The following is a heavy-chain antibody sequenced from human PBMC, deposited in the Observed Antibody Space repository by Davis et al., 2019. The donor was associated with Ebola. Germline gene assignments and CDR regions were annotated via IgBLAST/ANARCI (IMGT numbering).Heavy chain of an antibody. D-gene: IGHD6-6*01. J-gene: IGHJ6*02. CDR3: ARDSIAARPCYYGMDV. CDR1: GFTFSSYG. Sequence: PGGSLRLSCAASGFTFSSYGMHWVRQAPGKGLEWVAVIWYDGSNKYYADSVKGRFTISRDNSKNTLYLQMNSLRAEDTAVYYCARDSIAARPCYYGMDVWGQGTTVTVSS. V-gene: IGHV3-33*01. CDR2: IWYDGSNK.